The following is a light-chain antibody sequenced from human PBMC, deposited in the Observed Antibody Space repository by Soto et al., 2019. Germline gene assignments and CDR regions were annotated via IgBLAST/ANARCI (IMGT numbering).Light chain of an antibody. CDR2: EAS. J-gene: IGKJ5*01. CDR3: QQFNSYPIT. CDR1: QSIGDW. V-gene: IGKV1-5*01. Sequence: DIQMTQSPSTLSASVGDRVIISCRASQSIGDWLTWYQQKPGKAPKLLIYEASSLESGVPSRFSGSGSGTEFTLTIGGLQPDDFATYYCQQFNSYPITFGQGTRLEIK.